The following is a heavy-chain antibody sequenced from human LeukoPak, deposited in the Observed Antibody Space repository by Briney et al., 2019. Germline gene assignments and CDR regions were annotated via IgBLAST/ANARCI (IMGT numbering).Heavy chain of an antibody. Sequence: ASVKVSCKASGYTFTSYYMHWVRQAPGQGLEWMGWINPNSGGTNYAQKFQGRVTMTRDTSISTAYMELSRLRSDDTAVYYCARVRKKATAMDNFDYWGQGTLVTVSS. CDR1: GYTFTSYY. CDR3: ARVRKKATAMDNFDY. CDR2: INPNSGGT. V-gene: IGHV1-2*02. J-gene: IGHJ4*02. D-gene: IGHD5-18*01.